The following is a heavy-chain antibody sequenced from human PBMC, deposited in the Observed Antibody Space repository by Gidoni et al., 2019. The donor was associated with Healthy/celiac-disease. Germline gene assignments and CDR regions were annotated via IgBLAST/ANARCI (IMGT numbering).Heavy chain of an antibody. J-gene: IGHJ3*02. V-gene: IGHV3-33*01. Sequence: QVQLVESGGGVVQPGRSLRLSCAASGFPLSSYGMHWVRQAPGKGLEWVAVIWYDGSNKYYADSVKGRFTISRDNSKNTLYLQMNSLRAEDTAVYYCARAHRGNDAFDIWGQGTMVTVSS. D-gene: IGHD3-16*01. CDR3: ARAHRGNDAFDI. CDR1: GFPLSSYG. CDR2: IWYDGSNK.